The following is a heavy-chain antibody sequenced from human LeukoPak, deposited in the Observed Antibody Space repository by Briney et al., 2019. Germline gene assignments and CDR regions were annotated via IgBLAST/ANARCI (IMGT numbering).Heavy chain of an antibody. CDR1: GFTVSSNY. D-gene: IGHD4-17*01. CDR3: ARDSTATTTDY. J-gene: IGHJ4*02. Sequence: GGSLRLSCAASGFTVSSNYMTWVRQAPGKGLEWVSVIYSGDSTYYADSVKGRFTISRDSSKNTLYIQMNSLRAEDTAVYYCARDSTATTTDYWGQGALVTVSS. CDR2: IYSGDST. V-gene: IGHV3-53*01.